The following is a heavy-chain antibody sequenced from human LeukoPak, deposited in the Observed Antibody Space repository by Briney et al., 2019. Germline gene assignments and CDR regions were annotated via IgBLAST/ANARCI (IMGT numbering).Heavy chain of an antibody. J-gene: IGHJ4*02. CDR2: INHSGST. CDR1: GGSFSGYY. D-gene: IGHD5-12*01. CDR3: ARTIVATIKASRRGPYYFDY. Sequence: SETLSLTCAVYGGSFSGYYWSWIRQPPGRGLEWIGEINHSGSTNYNPSLKSRVTISVDTSKNQFSLKLSSVTAADTAVYYCARTIVATIKASRRGPYYFDYWGQGTLVTVSS. V-gene: IGHV4-34*01.